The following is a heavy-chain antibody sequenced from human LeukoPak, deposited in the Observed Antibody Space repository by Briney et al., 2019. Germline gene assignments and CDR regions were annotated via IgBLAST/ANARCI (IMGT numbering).Heavy chain of an antibody. V-gene: IGHV3-74*01. J-gene: IGHJ3*02. CDR1: GFTFSSYW. CDR3: ARDGTANAFDI. D-gene: IGHD4/OR15-4a*01. CDR2: INSDGSRT. Sequence: GGSLRLSCAVSGFTFSSYWMHWVRQAPGKGLVWVSRINSDGSRTNYADSVKGRFTISRDNAKKTLYLQMNSLRAEDTAVYYCARDGTANAFDIWGQGTVVTVSS.